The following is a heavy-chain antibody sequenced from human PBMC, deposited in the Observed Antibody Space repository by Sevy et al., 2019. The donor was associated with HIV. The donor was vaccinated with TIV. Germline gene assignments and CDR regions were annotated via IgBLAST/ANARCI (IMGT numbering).Heavy chain of an antibody. D-gene: IGHD6-19*01. V-gene: IGHV3-53*01. CDR3: ARGGLTVALDY. CDR2: IYSGGST. CDR1: AFTVSSNY. J-gene: IGHJ4*02. Sequence: GGSLRLSCAASAFTVSSNYKSWVRQAPGKGLEWVSVIYSGGSTYYADSVKGRFTISRDNSKNTLYLQMNSLRAEDTAVYYCARGGLTVALDYWGQGTLVTVSS.